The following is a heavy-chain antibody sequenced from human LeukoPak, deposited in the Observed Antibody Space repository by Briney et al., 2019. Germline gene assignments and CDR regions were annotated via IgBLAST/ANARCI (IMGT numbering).Heavy chain of an antibody. J-gene: IGHJ5*02. CDR1: GGSISSYY. D-gene: IGHD3-10*01. CDR3: AGRRYGSGSYYSP. Sequence: AETLSLTRTVSGGSISSYYWTWIRQPPGKGLEWIGYIYQSGSTDYNPSLKSRVTISLDTSKNQFSLKLNSVTAADTAVYYCAGRRYGSGSYYSPWGQGTLVTVS. CDR2: IYQSGST. V-gene: IGHV4-59*01.